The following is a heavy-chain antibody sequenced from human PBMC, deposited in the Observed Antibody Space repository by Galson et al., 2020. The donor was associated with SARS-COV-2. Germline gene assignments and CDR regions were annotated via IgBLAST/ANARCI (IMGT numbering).Heavy chain of an antibody. CDR2: ISYDGSNK. CDR3: ARPDSGSYYAYFDY. Sequence: GGSLRLSCAASGFTFSSYAMYWVRQAPGKGLEWVAVISYDGSNKYYADSVKGRFTISRDNSKNTLYLQMNSLRAEDTAVYYCARPDSGSYYAYFDYWGQGTLVTVAS. J-gene: IGHJ4*02. D-gene: IGHD1-26*01. V-gene: IGHV3-30-3*01. CDR1: GFTFSSYA.